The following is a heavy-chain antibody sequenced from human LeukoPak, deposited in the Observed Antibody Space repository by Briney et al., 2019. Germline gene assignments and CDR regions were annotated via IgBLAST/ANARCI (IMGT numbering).Heavy chain of an antibody. J-gene: IGHJ4*02. D-gene: IGHD2-2*01. CDR2: VDPEDGET. Sequence: ASVKVSCKVSGYTFTDYYMHWVQQAPGRGLEWMGLVDPEDGETIYAEKFQGRVTITAVTSTDTAYMELSSLRSEDTAVYYCATGGVVVPAATDSWGQGTLVTVSS. CDR1: GYTFTDYY. V-gene: IGHV1-69-2*01. CDR3: ATGGVVVPAATDS.